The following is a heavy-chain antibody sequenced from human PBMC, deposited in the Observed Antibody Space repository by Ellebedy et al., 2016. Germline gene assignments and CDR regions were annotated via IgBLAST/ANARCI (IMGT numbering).Heavy chain of an antibody. D-gene: IGHD5-18*01. V-gene: IGHV3-30*03. CDR1: GFTFSSYG. J-gene: IGHJ3*02. CDR3: ASPPWIQLWRVI. CDR2: ISYDGSDK. Sequence: GESLKISXAASGFTFSSYGMHWVRQAPGKGLEWVAVISYDGSDKYYADSVKGRFTISRDNSKNTLYLQMNSLRAEDTAVYYCASPPWIQLWRVIWGQGTMVTVSS.